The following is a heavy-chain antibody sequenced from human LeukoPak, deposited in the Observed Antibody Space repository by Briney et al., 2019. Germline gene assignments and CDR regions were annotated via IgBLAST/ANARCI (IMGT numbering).Heavy chain of an antibody. J-gene: IGHJ4*02. CDR2: IYPGDSDT. D-gene: IGHD3-22*01. Sequence: GESLKISCKGSGYSFTSYWIGWVRQMPGKGLEWMGIIYPGDSDTRYSPSFQGQVTISADKSISTAYLQWSSLKASDTAMYYCATTSTYDSSGYTYIDYWGQGTLVTVSS. CDR1: GYSFTSYW. CDR3: ATTSTYDSSGYTYIDY. V-gene: IGHV5-51*01.